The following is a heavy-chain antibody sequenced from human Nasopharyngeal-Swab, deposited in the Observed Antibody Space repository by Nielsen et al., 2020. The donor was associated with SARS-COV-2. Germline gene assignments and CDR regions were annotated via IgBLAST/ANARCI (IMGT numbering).Heavy chain of an antibody. CDR2: IYSGGST. CDR3: ARAGTYYDILTGYYKGGIDY. CDR1: GGSITGYY. J-gene: IGHJ4*02. D-gene: IGHD3-9*01. Sequence: ETLSLTCTVSGGSITGYYWSWVRQAPGKGLEWVSVIYSGGSTYYADSVKGRFTISRDNSKNTLYLQMNSLRAEDTAVYYCARAGTYYDILTGYYKGGIDYWGQGTLVTVSS. V-gene: IGHV3-66*01.